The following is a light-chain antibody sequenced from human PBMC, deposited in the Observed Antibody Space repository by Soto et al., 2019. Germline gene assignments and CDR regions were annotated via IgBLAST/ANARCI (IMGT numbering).Light chain of an antibody. Sequence: DIQMTQSPSSLSASVGDRVTITCRASQTIDSWLAWYQQRPGKPPNLLIYKASTLASGVPSRFSGSGSGTEFTLTINSLQPDDFATYYCQQYHSYSGTFGQGTKVDIK. J-gene: IGKJ1*01. CDR1: QTIDSW. CDR2: KAS. CDR3: QQYHSYSGT. V-gene: IGKV1-5*03.